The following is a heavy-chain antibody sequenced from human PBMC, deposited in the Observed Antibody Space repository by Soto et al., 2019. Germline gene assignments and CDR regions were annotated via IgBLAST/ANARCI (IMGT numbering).Heavy chain of an antibody. CDR2: ITGSGGST. J-gene: IGHJ4*02. CDR3: AKDRYGDYGGIDY. Sequence: GGSLRLCCAAAGCTFITYAVSWIRKAPGKGLEWVSVITGSGGSTYYADSVKGRFTISRDTSKNTLFLQMNSLRAEDTAVYYCAKDRYGDYGGIDYWGQGPMVTVSS. D-gene: IGHD4-17*01. V-gene: IGHV3-23*01. CDR1: GCTFITYA.